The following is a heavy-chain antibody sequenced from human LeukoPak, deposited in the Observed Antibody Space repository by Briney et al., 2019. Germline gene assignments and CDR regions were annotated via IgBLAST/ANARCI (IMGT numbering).Heavy chain of an antibody. J-gene: IGHJ4*02. CDR2: ISGSGGST. V-gene: IGHV3-23*01. D-gene: IGHD5-24*01. Sequence: PGGSLRLSCAASGFTFSSYGMHWVRQAPGKGLEWVSAISGSGGSTYYADSVKGRFTISRDNSKNTLYLQMNSLRAEDTAVYYCAKGRRDGYTVFDYWGQGTLVTVSS. CDR1: GFTFSSYG. CDR3: AKGRRDGYTVFDY.